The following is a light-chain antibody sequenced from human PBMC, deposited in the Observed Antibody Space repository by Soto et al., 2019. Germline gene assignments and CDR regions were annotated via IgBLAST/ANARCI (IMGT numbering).Light chain of an antibody. J-gene: IGKJ1*01. CDR3: VQDYDYPRT. Sequence: AIQMTQSPSSLSASVGDRVTITCRASQVIRNDLGWYQQKPGKAPKLLIYAASTLHSGVPSRFSGSGSATEFTLTISTLHPDDFATYYCVQDYDYPRTFGHGTKVDIK. V-gene: IGKV1-6*01. CDR1: QVIRND. CDR2: AAS.